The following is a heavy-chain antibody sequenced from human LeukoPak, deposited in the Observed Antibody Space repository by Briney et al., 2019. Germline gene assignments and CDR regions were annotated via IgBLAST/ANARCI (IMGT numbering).Heavy chain of an antibody. CDR2: INPNSGGT. CDR3: VRDIAAGANWFGP. J-gene: IGHJ5*02. Sequence: GASVKVSCKASGYTFTGYYMHWVRQAPGQGLEWMGWINPNSGGTNYAQKFQGWVTMTRDTSISTAYMELSRLRSDDTAVYYCVRDIAAGANWFGPWGQGTLVTVSS. D-gene: IGHD6-13*01. V-gene: IGHV1-2*04. CDR1: GYTFTGYY.